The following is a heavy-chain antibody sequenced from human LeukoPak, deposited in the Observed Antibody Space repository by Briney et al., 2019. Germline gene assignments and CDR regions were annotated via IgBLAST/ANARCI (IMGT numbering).Heavy chain of an antibody. CDR3: AKTDFWSGPAPYYFDY. CDR2: IIPIFGTA. V-gene: IGHV1-69*05. Sequence: GASVKLSCKASGGTFSSYAISWVRQAPGQGLEWMGGIIPIFGTANYAQKFQGRVTITTDESTSTAYMELSSLRSEDTAVYYCAKTDFWSGPAPYYFDYWGQGTLVTVSS. CDR1: GGTFSSYA. J-gene: IGHJ4*02. D-gene: IGHD3-3*01.